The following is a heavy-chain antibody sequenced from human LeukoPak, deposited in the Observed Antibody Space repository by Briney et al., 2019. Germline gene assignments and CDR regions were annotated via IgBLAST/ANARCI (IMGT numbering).Heavy chain of an antibody. CDR2: IYPGDSDT. V-gene: IGHV5-51*01. J-gene: IGHJ4*02. CDR3: ARLSTNYYDSSGYTYYFDY. D-gene: IGHD3-22*01. CDR1: GYTLTSYW. Sequence: GESLKISCKASGYTLTSYWIGWVRQMPGKGLEWVGIIYPGDSDTRYSPSFQGQVTISADKSISTAYLQWSSLKASDTAMYYCARLSTNYYDSSGYTYYFDYWGQGTLVTVSS.